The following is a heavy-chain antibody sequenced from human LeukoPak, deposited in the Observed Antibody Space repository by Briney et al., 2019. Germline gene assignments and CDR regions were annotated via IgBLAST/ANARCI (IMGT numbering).Heavy chain of an antibody. D-gene: IGHD3-10*01. CDR1: GGSISSSSYY. V-gene: IGHV4-39*07. CDR2: IYYSGST. J-gene: IGHJ4*02. CDR3: ARSYGSGSSAPDY. Sequence: KTSETLSLTCTVSGGSISSSSYYWGWIRQPPGKGLEWIGSIYYSGSTYYNPSLKSRVTISVDTSKNQFSLKLSSVTAADTAVYYCARSYGSGSSAPDYWGQGTLVTVSS.